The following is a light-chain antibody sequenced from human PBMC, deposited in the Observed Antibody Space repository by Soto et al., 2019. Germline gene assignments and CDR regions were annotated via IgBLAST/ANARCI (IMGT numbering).Light chain of an antibody. V-gene: IGLV2-14*01. CDR2: EVT. Sequence: QSALTPPASVSGSPGQSIAISCTGSTSDIGIYKYVSWYQQQPGKVPKLISYEVTNRPSGVSNRFSGSKSGNTASLTISGLQAEDEADYYCSSYTTSSTRVFGPGTKVAVL. J-gene: IGLJ1*01. CDR3: SSYTTSSTRV. CDR1: TSDIGIYKY.